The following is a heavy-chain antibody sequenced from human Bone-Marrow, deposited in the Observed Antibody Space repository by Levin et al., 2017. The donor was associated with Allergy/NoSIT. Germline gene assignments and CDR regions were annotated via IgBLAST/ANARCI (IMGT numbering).Heavy chain of an antibody. CDR1: GFTFSNYG. J-gene: IGHJ4*02. CDR2: IDARGSST. V-gene: IGHV3-23*01. D-gene: IGHD3-16*02. CDR3: AKDSGGDILFYEY. Sequence: PGGSLRLSCAVSGFTFSNYGMSWVRQAPGKGLEWVSTIDARGSSTHYADSVKGRFTISRDNSKDTQNLQMNSLRVETAAVYYCAKDSGGDILFYEYWCQGIMVTVSS.